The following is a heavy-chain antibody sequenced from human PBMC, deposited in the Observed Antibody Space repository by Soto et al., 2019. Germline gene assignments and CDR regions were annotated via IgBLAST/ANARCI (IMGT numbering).Heavy chain of an antibody. Sequence: ASVKVSCKASGYTFTSYAMHWVRQAPGQRLEWMGWINAGNGNTEHSQKFQGRVTITRDTSASTAYMELSSLRSEDTAVYYCARETRGGYDVFDYWGQGTLVTVSS. CDR3: ARETRGGYDVFDY. CDR1: GYTFTSYA. V-gene: IGHV1-3*01. D-gene: IGHD3-10*02. CDR2: INAGNGNT. J-gene: IGHJ4*02.